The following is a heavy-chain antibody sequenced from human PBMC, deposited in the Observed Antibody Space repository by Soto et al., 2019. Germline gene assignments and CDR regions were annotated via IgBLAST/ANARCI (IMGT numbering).Heavy chain of an antibody. Sequence: GGSLRLSCGASGFTFRDHAMHWVRQAPGKGREWLAIIWNDGSNKFYAGSVQGRFTISRDNSKNTVYLQMNTLSAEDTAVYYCARALFPDVDIYATVVWGQGTTATVYS. CDR1: GFTFRDHA. J-gene: IGHJ6*02. V-gene: IGHV3-33*01. D-gene: IGHD4-17*01. CDR2: IWNDGSNK. CDR3: ARALFPDVDIYATVV.